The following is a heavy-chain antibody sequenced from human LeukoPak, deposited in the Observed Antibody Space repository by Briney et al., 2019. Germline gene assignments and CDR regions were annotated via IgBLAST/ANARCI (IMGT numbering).Heavy chain of an antibody. J-gene: IGHJ4*02. D-gene: IGHD4-17*01. CDR1: GYTFTSYG. CDR3: ARVTRLAGDYVPFDY. Sequence: ASVKVSCKASGYTFTSYGISWVRQAPGRGLEWMGWISAYNGNTNYAQKLQGRVTMTTDTSTSTAYMELRSLRSDGTAVYYCARVTRLAGDYVPFDYWGQGTLVTVSS. V-gene: IGHV1-18*01. CDR2: ISAYNGNT.